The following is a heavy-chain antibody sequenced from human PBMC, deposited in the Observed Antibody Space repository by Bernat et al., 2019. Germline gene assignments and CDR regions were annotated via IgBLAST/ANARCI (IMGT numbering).Heavy chain of an antibody. CDR2: ISSSSSYI. J-gene: IGHJ4*02. D-gene: IGHD5-12*01. CDR3: ARAGYSGYDFPNSQGPPYYFDY. V-gene: IGHV3-21*01. CDR1: GFTFSSYS. Sequence: EVQLVESGGGLVKPGGSLRLSCAASGFTFSSYSMNWVRQAPGKGREWVSSISSSSSYIYYAASVKGRFTISRDNAKNSLYLQMNSLRAEATAVYYCARAGYSGYDFPNSQGPPYYFDYWGQGTLVTVSS.